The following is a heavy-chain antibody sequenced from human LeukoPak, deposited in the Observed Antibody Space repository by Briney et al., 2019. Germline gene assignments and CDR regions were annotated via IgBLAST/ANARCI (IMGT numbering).Heavy chain of an antibody. J-gene: IGHJ4*02. CDR2: ISSSGSTI. D-gene: IGHD1-20*01. CDR3: ARDQAPYNWNDAFDY. V-gene: IGHV3-48*03. CDR1: GFTFSSYE. Sequence: PGGSLRLSCAASGFTFSSYEMNWVRQAPGKGLEWVSYISSSGSTIYYADSVKGRFTISRDNAKNSLYLQMNSLRAEDTAVYYCARDQAPYNWNDAFDYWGQGTLVTVSS.